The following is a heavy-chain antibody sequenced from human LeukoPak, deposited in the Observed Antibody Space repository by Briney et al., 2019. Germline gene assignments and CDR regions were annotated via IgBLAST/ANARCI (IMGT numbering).Heavy chain of an antibody. J-gene: IGHJ5*02. D-gene: IGHD2-15*01. CDR1: GFTFSSHD. Sequence: GGSLRLSCAASGFTFSSHDMHWVRQAPGKGLEWVAIISYDGGKKDYADSVKGRFTISRDNSKNTLYLQMNSLRAEDTAVYYCALEVTGEVVAASGWFDPWGQGTLVTVSS. CDR2: ISYDGGKK. V-gene: IGHV3-30*12. CDR3: ALEVTGEVVAASGWFDP.